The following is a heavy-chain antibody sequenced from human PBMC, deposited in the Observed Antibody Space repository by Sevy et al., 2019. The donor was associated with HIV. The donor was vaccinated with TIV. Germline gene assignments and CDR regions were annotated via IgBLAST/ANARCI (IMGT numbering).Heavy chain of an antibody. CDR2: ISYDGSNK. CDR3: AKDGSLWFGESAYYGMDV. D-gene: IGHD3-10*01. Sequence: CLRLSCAASGFTFSSYGMHWVRQAPGKGLEWVAVISYDGSNKYYADSVRGRFTISRDNSKNTLYLQMNSLRAEDTAVYYCAKDGSLWFGESAYYGMDVWGQGTTVTVSS. J-gene: IGHJ6*02. CDR1: GFTFSSYG. V-gene: IGHV3-30*18.